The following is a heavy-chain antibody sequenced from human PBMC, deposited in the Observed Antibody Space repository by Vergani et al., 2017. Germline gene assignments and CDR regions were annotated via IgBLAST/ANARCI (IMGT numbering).Heavy chain of an antibody. D-gene: IGHD1-7*01. CDR3: VYRKAECGTTGCFCPFYYYYCMDV. CDR1: GFSFNTRGVS. CDR2: IDWNDDQ. Sequence: QITLKESGPTLVKPTQTLTLTCTSSGFSFNTRGVSVAWIRQPPGKALDWLALIDWNDDQHYSPSLNNRVTITKDTAKNQAVLTMTNMDYVDTGTYYCVYRKAECGTTGCFCPFYYYYCMDVWGKGTTVTVSS. V-gene: IGHV2-5*04. J-gene: IGHJ6*03.